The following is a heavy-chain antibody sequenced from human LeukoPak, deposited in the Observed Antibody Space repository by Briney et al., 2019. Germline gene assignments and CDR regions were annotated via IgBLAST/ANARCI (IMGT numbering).Heavy chain of an antibody. CDR3: ARDSHPMVRGVIKITNWFDP. D-gene: IGHD3-10*01. V-gene: IGHV1-2*02. CDR2: INPNSGGT. CDR1: GYTFTGYY. J-gene: IGHJ5*02. Sequence: ASVKVSCKASGYTFTGYYMHWVRQAPGQGLEWMGWINPNSGGTNYAQKFQGRVTMTRDTSTSTVYMELSSLRSEDTAVYYCARDSHPMVRGVIKITNWFDPWGQGTLVTVSS.